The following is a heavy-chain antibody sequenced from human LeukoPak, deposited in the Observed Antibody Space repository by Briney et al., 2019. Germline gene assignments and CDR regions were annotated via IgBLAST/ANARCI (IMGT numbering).Heavy chain of an antibody. D-gene: IGHD3-10*01. CDR3: ARDSAMVRGVIISNFDY. J-gene: IGHJ4*02. CDR1: GYTFTSYA. CDR2: INAGNGNT. V-gene: IGHV1-3*01. Sequence: ASVKVSCKASGYTFTSYAMHWVRQAPGQRLEWMGWINAGNGNTKYSQKFQGRVTITRDTSASTAYMELRSLRSDDTAVYYCARDSAMVRGVIISNFDYWGQGTLVTVSS.